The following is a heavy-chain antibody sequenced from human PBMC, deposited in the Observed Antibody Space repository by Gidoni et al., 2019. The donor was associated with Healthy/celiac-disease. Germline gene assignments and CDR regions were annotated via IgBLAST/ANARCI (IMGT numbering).Heavy chain of an antibody. CDR3: ARLDIVGASPLY. CDR1: GCSISSSSYY. D-gene: IGHD1-26*01. J-gene: IGHJ4*02. V-gene: IGHV4-39*01. CDR2: IYYSGST. Sequence: QLQLQESGPGLVKPSETLSLTCTVSGCSISSSSYYWGWIRQPPGKGLEWIGSIYYSGSTYYNPSLKSRVTISVDTSKNQFSLKLSSVTAADTAVYYCARLDIVGASPLYWGQGTLVTVSS.